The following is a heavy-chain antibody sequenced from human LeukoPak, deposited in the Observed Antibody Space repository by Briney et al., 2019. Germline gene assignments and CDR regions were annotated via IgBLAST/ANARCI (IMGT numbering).Heavy chain of an antibody. V-gene: IGHV3-48*01. CDR1: GFTFSSYS. CDR3: ATFYDSSGYSSFDY. J-gene: IGHJ4*02. CDR2: ISSSSSTI. D-gene: IGHD3-22*01. Sequence: GGSLRLSCAASGFTFSSYSMNWVRQAPGKGLEWVSYISSSSSTIYYADSVKGRFTISRDNAKNSLYLQMNSLRAEDTAVYYCATFYDSSGYSSFDYWGQGTLVTVSS.